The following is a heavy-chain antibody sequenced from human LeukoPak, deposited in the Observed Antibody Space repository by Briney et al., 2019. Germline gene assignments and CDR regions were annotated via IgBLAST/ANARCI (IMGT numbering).Heavy chain of an antibody. CDR2: IIPILGIA. CDR1: GGTFSSYA. V-gene: IGHV1-69*04. CDR3: ARDAVRETLIVVAHFDY. D-gene: IGHD3-22*01. J-gene: IGHJ4*02. Sequence: SVKVSCKASGGTFSSYAISWVRQAPGQGLEWMGRIIPILGIANYAQKFQGRVTITADKSTSTAYMELSSLRSEDTAVYYCARDAVRETLIVVAHFDYWGQGTLVTVSS.